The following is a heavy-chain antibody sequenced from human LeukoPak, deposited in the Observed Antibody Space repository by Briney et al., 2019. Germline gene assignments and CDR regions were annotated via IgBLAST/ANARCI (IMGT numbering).Heavy chain of an antibody. CDR2: ISSSGSTI. Sequence: PGGSLRLSCAASRFTFSSYEMHWVRQPPGKGLEWVSYISSSGSTIYYADSVKGRFTISRDNAKNSLYLQMNSLRAEDTAVYYCARATDYGDNVGFDYWGKGTLVTVSS. V-gene: IGHV3-48*03. J-gene: IGHJ4*02. CDR1: RFTFSSYE. CDR3: ARATDYGDNVGFDY. D-gene: IGHD4-17*01.